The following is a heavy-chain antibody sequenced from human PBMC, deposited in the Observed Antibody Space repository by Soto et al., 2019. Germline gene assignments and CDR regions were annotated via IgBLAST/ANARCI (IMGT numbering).Heavy chain of an antibody. Sequence: GGSLRLSCAASGFTFSSYAMHWVRQAPGKGLEWVAVISYDGSNKYYADSVKGRFTISRDNSKNTLYLQMNSLRAEDTAVYYCARDHIAVALDPWGQGTLVTVSS. J-gene: IGHJ5*02. V-gene: IGHV3-30-3*01. CDR3: ARDHIAVALDP. D-gene: IGHD6-19*01. CDR2: ISYDGSNK. CDR1: GFTFSSYA.